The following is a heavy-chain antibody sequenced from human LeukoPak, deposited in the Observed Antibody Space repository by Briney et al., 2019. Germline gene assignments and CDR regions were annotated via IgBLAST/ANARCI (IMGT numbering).Heavy chain of an antibody. CDR2: FDPEDGET. V-gene: IGHV1-24*01. J-gene: IGHJ5*02. D-gene: IGHD3-16*01. CDR1: GYTLTELS. CDR3: ATGGVGKSTFGEVVGFDP. Sequence: ASVKVSCKVSGYTLTELSMHWVRQAPGKGLEWMGGFDPEDGETIYAQKFQGRVTMTEDTSTDTAYMELSSLRSEDTAVYYCATGGVGKSTFGEVVGFDPWGQGTLVTVSS.